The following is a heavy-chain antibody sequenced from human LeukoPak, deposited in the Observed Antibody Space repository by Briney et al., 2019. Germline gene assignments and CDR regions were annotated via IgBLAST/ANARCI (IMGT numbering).Heavy chain of an antibody. CDR3: AREGDYCSGGSCYGY. V-gene: IGHV4-61*02. J-gene: IGHJ4*02. D-gene: IGHD2-15*01. Sequence: SETLSLTCTVSGGSISSGSYYWSWIRQPAGEGLEWIGRIYTSGSTNYNPSLKSRVTISVDTSKNQFSLKLSSVAAADTAVYYCAREGDYCSGGSCYGYWGQGTLVTVSS. CDR2: IYTSGST. CDR1: GGSISSGSYY.